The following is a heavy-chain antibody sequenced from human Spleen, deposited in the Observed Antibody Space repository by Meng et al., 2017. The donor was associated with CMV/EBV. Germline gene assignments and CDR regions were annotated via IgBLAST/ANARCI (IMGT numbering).Heavy chain of an antibody. CDR3: ARHIPAYGDLRQGVYYYNGMDV. CDR1: GYSFTSYW. J-gene: IGHJ6*02. V-gene: IGHV5-51*01. CDR2: IYPGDSDT. Sequence: GESLKISCKGSGYSFTSYWIGWVRQLPGEGLEWMGIIYPGDSDTRYSPSFQGQVNISVDKSVSTAYLQWSSVKASDTAMYYCARHIPAYGDLRQGVYYYNGMDVWGQGTTVTVSS. D-gene: IGHD4-17*01.